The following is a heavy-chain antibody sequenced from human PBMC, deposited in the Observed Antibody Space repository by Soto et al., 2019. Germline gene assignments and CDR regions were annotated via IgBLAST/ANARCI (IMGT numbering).Heavy chain of an antibody. D-gene: IGHD4-17*01. CDR1: GFIFSGYW. J-gene: IGHJ4*02. V-gene: IGHV3-7*05. CDR2: INQDGSQK. Sequence: GGSLRLSCAASGFIFSGYWMSWVRQAPGKGLNWVANINQDGSQKYYVDSVRGRFTISRDNAENSLHLQMSSLRAEDTAIYYCTNYVPGILGDYWGQGALVTVSS. CDR3: TNYVPGILGDY.